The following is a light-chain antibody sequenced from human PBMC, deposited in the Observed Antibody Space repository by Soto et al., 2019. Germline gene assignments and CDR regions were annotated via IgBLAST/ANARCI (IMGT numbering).Light chain of an antibody. V-gene: IGKV1-5*03. J-gene: IGKJ1*01. Sequence: DIQMTQSPSTLSASVGDRVTITCRASQSISSWLAWYQQKPGKAPKLLIYKASSLESGVPSRFSGSGSGTEFTPTISSLQPDDFATYYCQQYNSYPVGFGQGTKVDI. CDR3: QQYNSYPVG. CDR2: KAS. CDR1: QSISSW.